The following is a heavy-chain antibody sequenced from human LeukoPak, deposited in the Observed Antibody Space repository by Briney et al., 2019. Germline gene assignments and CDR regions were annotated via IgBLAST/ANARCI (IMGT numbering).Heavy chain of an antibody. CDR2: IYYSGST. J-gene: IGHJ5*02. CDR1: GGSISSGDYY. V-gene: IGHV4-30-4*01. CDR3: ARSADYGSGSYIVDP. D-gene: IGHD3-10*01. Sequence: SQTLSLTCTVSGGSISSGDYYWSWIRQPPGKGLEWIGYIYYSGSTYYNPSLKSRVTISVDTSKNQFSLKLSSVTAADTAVYYCARSADYGSGSYIVDPWGQGTLVTVSS.